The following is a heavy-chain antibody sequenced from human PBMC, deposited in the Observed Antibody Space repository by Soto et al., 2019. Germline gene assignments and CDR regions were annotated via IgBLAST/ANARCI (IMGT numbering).Heavy chain of an antibody. Sequence: GASVKVSCKASGGTFSSYTISWVRQAPGQGLEWMGIINPSGGSTSYAQKFQGRVTMTRDTSTSTVYMELSSLRSEDTAVYYCARGDIVGATAWFDPWGQGTLVTVSS. V-gene: IGHV1-46*01. CDR3: ARGDIVGATAWFDP. CDR2: INPSGGST. D-gene: IGHD1-26*01. CDR1: GGTFSSYT. J-gene: IGHJ5*02.